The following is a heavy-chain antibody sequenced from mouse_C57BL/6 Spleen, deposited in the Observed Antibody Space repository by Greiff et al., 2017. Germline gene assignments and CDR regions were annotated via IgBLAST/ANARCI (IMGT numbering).Heavy chain of an antibody. J-gene: IGHJ2*01. V-gene: IGHV1-54*01. D-gene: IGHD1-1*01. CDR2: INPGSGGT. CDR1: GYAFTNYL. Sequence: VQLQESGAELVRPGTSVKVSCKASGYAFTNYLIEWVKQRPGQGLEWIGVINPGSGGTNYNEKFKGKATLTADKSSSTAYMQLSSLTSEDSAVYFCARTGVVATVDYWGQGTTLTVSS. CDR3: ARTGVVATVDY.